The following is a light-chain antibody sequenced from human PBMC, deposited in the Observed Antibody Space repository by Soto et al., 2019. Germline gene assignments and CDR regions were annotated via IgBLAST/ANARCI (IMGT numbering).Light chain of an antibody. CDR1: SSNIGNNY. V-gene: IGLV1-51*01. Sequence: QSVFTQPPSVSAAPGQKVTISCSGSSSNIGNNYVSWYQQLPGTAPKLLIYDNNKRPSGIPDRFSGSKSGTSATLGITGLQTGDEADDYCGTWDSSLSVVVFGGGTQLTVL. J-gene: IGLJ2*01. CDR2: DNN. CDR3: GTWDSSLSVVV.